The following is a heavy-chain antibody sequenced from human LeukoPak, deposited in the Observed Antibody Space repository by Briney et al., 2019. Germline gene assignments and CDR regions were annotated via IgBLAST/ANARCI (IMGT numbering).Heavy chain of an antibody. J-gene: IGHJ4*02. Sequence: SETLSLTCAVYGGSFSGYYWSWIRQPPGKGLEWIGEINHSGSTNYNPSLKSRVTISVDTSKNQFSLKLSSVTAADTAVYYCARKPPAYCSGGSCYRRPYYFDYWGQGTLVTVSS. V-gene: IGHV4-34*01. D-gene: IGHD2-15*01. CDR3: ARKPPAYCSGGSCYRRPYYFDY. CDR1: GGSFSGYY. CDR2: INHSGST.